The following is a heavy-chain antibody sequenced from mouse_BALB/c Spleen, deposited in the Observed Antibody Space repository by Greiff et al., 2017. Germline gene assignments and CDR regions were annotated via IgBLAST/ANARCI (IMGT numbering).Heavy chain of an antibody. CDR2: IYPSDSYT. V-gene: IGHV1-69*02. J-gene: IGHJ4*01. CDR3: TKEVPRDYYAMDY. CDR1: GYTFTSYW. Sequence: QVQLQQPGAELVRPGASVKLSCKASGYTFTSYWINWVKQRPGQGLEWIGNIYPSDSYTNYNQKFKDKATLTVDKSSSTAYMQLSSPTSEDSAVYYCTKEVPRDYYAMDYWGQGTSVTVAS.